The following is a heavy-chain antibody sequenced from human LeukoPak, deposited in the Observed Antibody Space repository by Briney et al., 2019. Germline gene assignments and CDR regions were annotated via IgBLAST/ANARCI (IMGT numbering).Heavy chain of an antibody. CDR3: ARGGAYYYDSSGYYGY. CDR1: GLTFSSYA. CDR2: ISYDGSNK. V-gene: IGHV3-30*04. D-gene: IGHD3-22*01. Sequence: PGGSLRLSCAASGLTFSSYAMHWVRQAPGKGLEWVAVISYDGSNKYYADSVKGRFTISRDNSKNTLYLQMNSLRAEDTAVYYCARGGAYYYDSSGYYGYWGQGTLVTVSS. J-gene: IGHJ4*02.